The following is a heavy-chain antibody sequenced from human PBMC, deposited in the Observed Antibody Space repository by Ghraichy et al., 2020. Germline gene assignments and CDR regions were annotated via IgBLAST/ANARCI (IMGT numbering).Heavy chain of an antibody. J-gene: IGHJ4*02. V-gene: IGHV3-30-3*01. D-gene: IGHD3-10*01. CDR2: ISYDGSNK. Sequence: GGSLRLSCAASGFTFSSYAMHWVRQAPGKGLEWVAVISYDGSNKYYADSVKGRFTISRDNSKNTLYLQMNSLRAEDTAVYYCARVGSLWFGELLFPNWGQGTVVTVSS. CDR1: GFTFSSYA. CDR3: ARVGSLWFGELLFPN.